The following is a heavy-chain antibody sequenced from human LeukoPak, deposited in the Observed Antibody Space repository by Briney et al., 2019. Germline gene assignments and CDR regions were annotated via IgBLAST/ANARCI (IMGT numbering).Heavy chain of an antibody. J-gene: IGHJ1*01. Sequence: ASVKVSCEVSGYTLTELSMHWVRQAPGKGLEWMGGFDPEDGETIYAQKFQGRVTMTEDTSTDTAYMELSSLRSEDTAVYYCATDHYDSSGYFNGEYFQHWGQGTLVTVSS. CDR1: GYTLTELS. V-gene: IGHV1-24*01. CDR2: FDPEDGET. CDR3: ATDHYDSSGYFNGEYFQH. D-gene: IGHD3-22*01.